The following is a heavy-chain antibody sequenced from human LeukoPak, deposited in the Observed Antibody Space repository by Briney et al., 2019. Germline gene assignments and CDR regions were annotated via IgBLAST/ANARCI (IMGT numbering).Heavy chain of an antibody. J-gene: IGHJ4*02. CDR2: ISSSGSTI. CDR1: GFTFSDYY. D-gene: IGHD5-18*01. Sequence: PGGSLRLSCAASGFTFSDYYMSWIRQAPGKGLEWVSYISSSGSTIYYADSVKGRFTTSRDNAKNSLYLQMNSLRAEDTAVYYCARYLRYSYGYYFDYWGQGTLGTVSS. CDR3: ARYLRYSYGYYFDY. V-gene: IGHV3-11*01.